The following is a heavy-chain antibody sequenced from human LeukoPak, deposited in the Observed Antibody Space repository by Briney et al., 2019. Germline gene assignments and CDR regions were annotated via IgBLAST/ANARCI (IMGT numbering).Heavy chain of an antibody. V-gene: IGHV3-7*01. D-gene: IGHD2-2*01. J-gene: IGHJ4*02. CDR3: ARGASTFDY. CDR2: IQQDGREI. CDR1: GFTFDIYG. Sequence: TGGSLRLFCGASGFTFDIYGMNWVRQARGKALEWVANIQQDGREIHYVDSVKGRFTIPRDNAKNSLYLQMNSLRAEDTAVYYCARGASTFDYWGQGPLVTVSS.